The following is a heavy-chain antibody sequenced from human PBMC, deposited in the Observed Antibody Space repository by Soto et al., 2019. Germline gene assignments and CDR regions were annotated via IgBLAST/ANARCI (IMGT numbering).Heavy chain of an antibody. D-gene: IGHD4-17*01. CDR2: YSGFT. V-gene: IGHV4-59*01. J-gene: IGHJ4*02. CDR1: GGSIPTYQ. Sequence: SDTLSLTCTVSGGSIPTYQRSWIRQPPGKGLEWIGGYSGFTDYNPSLESRATISVDHSKNQFSLTLRSVTAADTAVYYCARDYGDYSFFFDYWGQGALVTVS. CDR3: ARDYGDYSFFFDY.